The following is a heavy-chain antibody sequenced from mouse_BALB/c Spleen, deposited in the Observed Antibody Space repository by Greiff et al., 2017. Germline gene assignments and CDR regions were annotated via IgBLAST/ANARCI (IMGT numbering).Heavy chain of an antibody. CDR2: INSNGGST. CDR3: ARDTDGYYDD. Sequence: EVQRVESGGGLVQPGGSLKLSCAASGFTFSSYGMSWVRQTPDKRLELVATINSNGGSTYYPDSVKGRFTISRDNAKNTLYLQMSRLKSEDTAMYYCARDTDGYYDDWGQGTTLTVSS. J-gene: IGHJ2*01. D-gene: IGHD2-3*01. CDR1: GFTFSSYG. V-gene: IGHV5-6-3*01.